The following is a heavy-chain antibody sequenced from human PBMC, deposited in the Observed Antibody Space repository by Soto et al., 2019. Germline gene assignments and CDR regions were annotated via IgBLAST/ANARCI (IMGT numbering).Heavy chain of an antibody. CDR2: ISYDGSNK. V-gene: IGHV3-30-3*01. D-gene: IGHD5-12*01. Sequence: GGSLRLSCSASGFTFSSYAMHWVRQAPGKGLEWVAVISYDGSNKYYADSVKGRFTISRDNSKNTLYLQMNSLRAEDTAVYYCARDPPAGWLRDYYYYGMDVWGQGTTVTVSS. J-gene: IGHJ6*02. CDR3: ARDPPAGWLRDYYYYGMDV. CDR1: GFTFSSYA.